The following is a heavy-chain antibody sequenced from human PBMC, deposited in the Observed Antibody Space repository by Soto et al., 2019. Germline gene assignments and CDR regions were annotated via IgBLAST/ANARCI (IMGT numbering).Heavy chain of an antibody. CDR1: SGPFSGYY. CDR2: ISHSGST. D-gene: IGHD1-1*01. V-gene: IGHV4-34*01. Sequence: QVQLQQWGAGLLKPSETLSLTCADSSGPFSGYYWSWIRQSPGKGLEWIGDISHSGSTNYNPSLKSRVTISVDTSKNQFSLKLSSVTAADTAVYCCAISYITNDAFDIWGQGTLVTVSS. CDR3: AISYITNDAFDI. J-gene: IGHJ3*02.